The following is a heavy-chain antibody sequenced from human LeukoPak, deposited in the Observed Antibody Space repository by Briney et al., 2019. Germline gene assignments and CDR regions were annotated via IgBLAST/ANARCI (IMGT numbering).Heavy chain of an antibody. D-gene: IGHD3-10*01. J-gene: IGHJ4*02. V-gene: IGHV3-30*04. CDR3: AREGRSIGYFDY. CDR1: GFTFSSYA. CDR2: ISYDGSNK. Sequence: GGSLRLSCAASGFTFSSYAMHWVRQAPGKGLEWVAVISYDGSNKYYADSVKGRFTISRDNSKNTLYLQMNSLRAEDTAVYYCAREGRSIGYFDYWGQGTLVTVSS.